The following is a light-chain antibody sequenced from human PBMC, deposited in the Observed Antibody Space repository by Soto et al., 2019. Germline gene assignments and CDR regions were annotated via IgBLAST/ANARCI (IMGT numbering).Light chain of an antibody. CDR1: QSINSW. CDR3: QQYNSYPWT. CDR2: KAS. V-gene: IGKV1-5*03. J-gene: IGKJ1*01. Sequence: DIQMTQSPSTLSASVGDRVTITCRASQSINSWLAWYQQKPGKAPKLVIYKASNLESGVPSRFSGSGSGTEYTLTINNLQPDDYATYYCQQYNSYPWTFGQGTKVEIK.